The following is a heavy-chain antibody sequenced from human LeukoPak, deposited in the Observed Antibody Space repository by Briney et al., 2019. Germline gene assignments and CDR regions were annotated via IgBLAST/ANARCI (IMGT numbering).Heavy chain of an antibody. Sequence: SETLSLTCTVSGGSITRSPYYWGWIRQPPGKGLKWIGSIYFSGSTYYDPSLKSRVTISVDTSKNQFSLKLSSVTAADTAVYYCARITDMVRGVISYYYYYMDVWGKGTTVTVSS. J-gene: IGHJ6*03. CDR3: ARITDMVRGVISYYYYYMDV. V-gene: IGHV4-39*07. CDR1: GGSITRSPYY. CDR2: IYFSGST. D-gene: IGHD3-10*01.